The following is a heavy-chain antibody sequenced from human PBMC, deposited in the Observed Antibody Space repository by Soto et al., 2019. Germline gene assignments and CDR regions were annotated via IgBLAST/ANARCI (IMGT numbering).Heavy chain of an antibody. Sequence: QVQLQESGPGLVKPSETLSLSCTVSGGSISSYYWSWFRQSPGKRMEWIGYVHHSWGSSYNPSLQXXATXSLDTSKSQFSLKVTSVTATDTAVYYCARQGFGPLHGLVDVGGQGTTVTVSS. CDR3: ARQGFGPLHGLVDV. CDR1: GGSISSYY. D-gene: IGHD3-10*01. J-gene: IGHJ6*02. V-gene: IGHV4-59*08. CDR2: VHHSWGS.